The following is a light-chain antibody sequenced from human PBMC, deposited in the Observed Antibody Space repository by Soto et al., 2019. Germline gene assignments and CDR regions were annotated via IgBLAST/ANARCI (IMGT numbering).Light chain of an antibody. V-gene: IGLV1-40*01. CDR3: QSYENSLSGCV. CDR1: SSNIGAGYD. CDR2: VNN. Sequence: SVLTQPPSVSGAAGQRVSISCTGSSSNIGAGYDVHWYQQLPGTAPKLLIYVNNARPSGVPDRFSGSKSGTSASLAITGLQAGDEADYYCQSYENSLSGCVFGGGTKATVL. J-gene: IGLJ1*01.